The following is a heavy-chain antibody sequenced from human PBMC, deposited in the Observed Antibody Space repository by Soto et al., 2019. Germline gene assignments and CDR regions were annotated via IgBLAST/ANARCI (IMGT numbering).Heavy chain of an antibody. V-gene: IGHV4-39*01. CDR1: GGSSSNPNYY. CDR3: ASFGFRAPPRNLLSP. Sequence: PSETLSLTCTVSGGSSSNPNYYWGWIRQPPGKALEWIGSIYYNGNTYYSPSLKSRATISVDTSKNQFSLKLTSVTAADTAVYYCASFGFRAPPRNLLSPCGQGTLVPGSS. J-gene: IGHJ5*02. D-gene: IGHD3-3*01. CDR2: IYYNGNT.